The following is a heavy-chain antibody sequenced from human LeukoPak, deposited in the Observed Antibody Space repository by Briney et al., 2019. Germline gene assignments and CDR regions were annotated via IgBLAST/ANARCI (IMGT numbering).Heavy chain of an antibody. CDR3: ARDPRREQQLVPDAFDI. Sequence: GASVKVSCKASGYTFTSYGISWVRQAPGQGLEWMGGIIPIFGTANYAQKFQGRVTITADKSTSTAYMELSSLRPEDTAVYYCARDPRREQQLVPDAFDIWGQGTMVTVSS. J-gene: IGHJ3*02. V-gene: IGHV1-69*06. CDR1: GYTFTSYG. CDR2: IIPIFGTA. D-gene: IGHD6-13*01.